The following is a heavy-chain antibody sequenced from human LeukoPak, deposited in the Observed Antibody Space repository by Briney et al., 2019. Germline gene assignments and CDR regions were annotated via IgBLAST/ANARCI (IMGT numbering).Heavy chain of an antibody. CDR3: ARAVRYYGSGSPYFDS. CDR1: GDSVSMNSAA. J-gene: IGHJ4*01. Sequence: SQTLSLTCAIPGDSVSMNSAAWNWIRQSPSRGLEWVGRTYYRSKWYNGYAVSVKSRITMNPPTSKTQLSPQLNSVTTADTAVYHCARAVRYYGSGSPYFDSRGPGTLVTVS. CDR2: TYYRSKWYN. D-gene: IGHD3-10*01. V-gene: IGHV6-1*01.